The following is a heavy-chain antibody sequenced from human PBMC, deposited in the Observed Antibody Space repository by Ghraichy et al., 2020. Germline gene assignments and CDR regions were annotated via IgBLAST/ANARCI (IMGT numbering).Heavy chain of an antibody. J-gene: IGHJ4*02. CDR3: AEYSSSWPPRVY. CDR2: IYYSGST. CDR1: GGSISSSSYY. D-gene: IGHD6-13*01. Sequence: SETLSLTCTVSGGSISSSSYYWGWIRQPPGKGLEWIGSIYYSGSTYYNPSLKSRVTISVDTSKNQFSLKLSSVTAADTAVYYCAEYSSSWPPRVYWGQGTLVTVSS. V-gene: IGHV4-39*07.